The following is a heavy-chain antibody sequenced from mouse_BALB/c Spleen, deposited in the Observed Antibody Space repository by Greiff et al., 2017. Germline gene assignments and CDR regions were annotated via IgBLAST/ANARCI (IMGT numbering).Heavy chain of an antibody. CDR2: ILPGSGST. D-gene: IGHD2-10*02. CDR3: ARPKYGNYYAMDY. V-gene: IGHV1-9*01. J-gene: IGHJ4*01. Sequence: VQLKQSGAELMKPGASVKISCKATGYTFSSYWIEWVKQRPGHGLEWIGEILPGSGSTNYNEKFKGKATFTADTSSNTAYMQLSSLTSEDSAVYYCARPKYGNYYAMDYWGQGTSVTVSS. CDR1: GYTFSSYW.